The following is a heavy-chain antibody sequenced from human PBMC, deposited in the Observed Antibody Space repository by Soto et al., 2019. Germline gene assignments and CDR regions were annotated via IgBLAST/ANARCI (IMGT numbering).Heavy chain of an antibody. D-gene: IGHD6-19*01. V-gene: IGHV3-33*01. CDR2: IWYDGSDK. CDR1: GFTFSTYV. J-gene: IGHJ4*02. CDR3: XXXXXXGWYYFEY. Sequence: QVQLVESGGGVVQPGRSLRLSCAASGFTFSTYVMHWVRQAPGKGLEWVALIWYDGSDKYYTDSVKGRFTISRDNXXXXXXXXXXXXXXXXXXXXXXXXXXXXGWYYFEYWGQGTLVTVSS.